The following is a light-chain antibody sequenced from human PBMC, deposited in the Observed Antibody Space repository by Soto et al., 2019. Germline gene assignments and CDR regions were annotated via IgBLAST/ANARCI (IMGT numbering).Light chain of an antibody. CDR3: HQRQSWPRT. Sequence: ETMMTQSPDTLSVSLGERATLSCRASQSLRSSLAWYQQKPGQAPRLLIYDASTRATGIPARFSASGSGTDFTLTISDVQPEDFALYYCHQRQSWPRTFGQGTKVDNK. V-gene: IGKV3-15*01. J-gene: IGKJ1*01. CDR2: DAS. CDR1: QSLRSS.